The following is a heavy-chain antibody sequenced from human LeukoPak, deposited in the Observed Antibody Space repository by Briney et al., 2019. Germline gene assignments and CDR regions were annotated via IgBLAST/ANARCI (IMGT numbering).Heavy chain of an antibody. CDR1: GYTFTGYY. CDR3: ARVDSSGWSVTAFDY. CDR2: INPNSGGT. Sequence: ASVKVSCMASGYTFTGYYMHWVRQAPGQGLEWMGWINPNSGGTNYAQKFQGRVTMTRDTSISTAYMELSRLRSDDTAVYYCARVDSSGWSVTAFDYWGQGTLVTVSS. V-gene: IGHV1-2*02. J-gene: IGHJ4*02. D-gene: IGHD6-19*01.